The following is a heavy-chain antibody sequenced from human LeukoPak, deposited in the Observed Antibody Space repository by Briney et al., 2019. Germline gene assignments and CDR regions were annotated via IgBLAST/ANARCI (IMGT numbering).Heavy chain of an antibody. V-gene: IGHV3-23*01. CDR2: ISGSGGST. Sequence: AGYLRLSCAASGFTFSSYAMSWVPQAPGKGLEWVFAISGSGGSTYYADSVKGRFTISRDNSKSTLYLQMNSLRAEDTAVYYCAIYPKTYLYDSSSYLNRVDPWGQGTLVTVSS. CDR1: GFTFSSYA. D-gene: IGHD3-22*01. CDR3: AIYPKTYLYDSSSYLNRVDP. J-gene: IGHJ5*02.